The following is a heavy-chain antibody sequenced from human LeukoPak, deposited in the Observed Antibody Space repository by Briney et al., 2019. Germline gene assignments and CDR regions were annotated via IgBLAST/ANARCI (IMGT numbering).Heavy chain of an antibody. V-gene: IGHV3-23*01. Sequence: PGGSLRLSCAASGFTFASYGMSWVRQAPGKGLEWVSTISGSVGSTYYADSVKGRFTVSRDNSDNTLYLQMNSLRAEDTALYYCAKNSGGDCYSSLDYWGQGTLVPVSS. CDR3: AKNSGGDCYSSLDY. CDR1: GFTFASYG. J-gene: IGHJ4*02. D-gene: IGHD2-21*02. CDR2: ISGSVGST.